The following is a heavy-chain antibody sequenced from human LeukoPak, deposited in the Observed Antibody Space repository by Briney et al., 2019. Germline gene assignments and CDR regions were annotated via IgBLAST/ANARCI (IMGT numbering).Heavy chain of an antibody. D-gene: IGHD5-12*01. V-gene: IGHV3-21*01. CDR1: GFTFSSYS. J-gene: IGHJ4*02. CDR2: ISSSSGYI. Sequence: GGSLRLSCAASGFTFSSYSMNWVRQAPGKGLEWVSSISSSSGYIYYAGSVKGRFTISRDNAKNSLYLQMNSLRAEDTAVYYCAREWLRLPDYWGQGTLVTVSS. CDR3: AREWLRLPDY.